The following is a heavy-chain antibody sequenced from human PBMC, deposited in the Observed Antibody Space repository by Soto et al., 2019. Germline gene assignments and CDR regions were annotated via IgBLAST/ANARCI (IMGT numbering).Heavy chain of an antibody. CDR2: IYYSGST. CDR3: ARGHSGSYRTGEGYYYGMDV. J-gene: IGHJ6*02. CDR1: GGSISSYY. D-gene: IGHD1-26*01. Sequence: SETLSLTCTVSGGSISSYYWSWIRQPPGKGLEWIGYIYYSGSTNYNPSLKSRVTISADTSKKQFSLKLSSVTAADTAVYYCARGHSGSYRTGEGYYYGMDVWGQGTTVTVSS. V-gene: IGHV4-59*01.